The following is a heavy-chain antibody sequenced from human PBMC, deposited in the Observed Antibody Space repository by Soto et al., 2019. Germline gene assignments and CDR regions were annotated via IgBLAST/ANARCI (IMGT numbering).Heavy chain of an antibody. V-gene: IGHV4-34*01. D-gene: IGHD2-15*01. Sequence: SETLSLTCAVYGGSFSGYYWSWIRQPPGKGLEWIGEINHSGSTNYNPSLKSRVTISVDTSKNQFSLKLSSVTAADTAVYYCARGMVGEGGKYFQHWGQGTLVTVSS. CDR1: GGSFSGYY. CDR2: INHSGST. CDR3: ARGMVGEGGKYFQH. J-gene: IGHJ1*01.